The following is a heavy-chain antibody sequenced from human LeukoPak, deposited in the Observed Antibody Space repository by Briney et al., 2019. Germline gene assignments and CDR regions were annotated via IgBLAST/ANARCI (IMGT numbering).Heavy chain of an antibody. CDR1: GFTFSSSC. V-gene: IGHV3-7*03. CDR3: ARPMDLDY. Sequence: GGSLRLSCAASGFTFSSSCMTWVRQAPGKGLEWVANIKRDGKDKYYRDSVKGRFTISRDNAKNSLYLQMNSLRAEDTAVYYCARPMDLDYWGQGTLVTVSS. D-gene: IGHD2-8*01. J-gene: IGHJ4*02. CDR2: IKRDGKDK.